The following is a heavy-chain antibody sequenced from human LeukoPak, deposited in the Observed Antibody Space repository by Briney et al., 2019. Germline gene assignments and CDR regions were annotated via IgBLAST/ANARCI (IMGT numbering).Heavy chain of an antibody. CDR3: ARDHYDSSGYYSHY. V-gene: IGHV1-2*02. J-gene: IGHJ4*02. Sequence: ASVKVSCKASGYTFTVYYMHWVRQAPGQGLEWMGWINPNSGGTNYAQKFQGRVTMTRDTSISTAYMELSRLRSDDTAVYYCARDHYDSSGYYSHYGGQGTLVTVSA. CDR1: GYTFTVYY. D-gene: IGHD3-22*01. CDR2: INPNSGGT.